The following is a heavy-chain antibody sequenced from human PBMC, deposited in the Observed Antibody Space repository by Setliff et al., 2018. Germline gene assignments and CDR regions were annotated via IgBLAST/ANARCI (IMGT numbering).Heavy chain of an antibody. CDR2: ISAYNDNT. CDR3: ARGQTLQRFDWTTAFDY. J-gene: IGHJ4*02. CDR1: GYMFRSYG. D-gene: IGHD3-9*01. V-gene: IGHV1-18*04. Sequence: ASVKVSCKASGYMFRSYGINWMRQAPGQGFEWMGWISAYNDNTKSAQKFQGRITMTTDTTTTTNYMELRCLRSDDTAVYYYARGQTLQRFDWTTAFDYWGLGTLVTVSS.